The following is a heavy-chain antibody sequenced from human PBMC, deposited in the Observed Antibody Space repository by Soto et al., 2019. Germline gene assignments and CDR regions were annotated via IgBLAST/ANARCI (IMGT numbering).Heavy chain of an antibody. D-gene: IGHD2-21*01. CDR1: GGTFGSYP. CDR2: IIPLSIAS. V-gene: IGHV1-69*01. CDR3: EREQVPVAKGGGGALDI. J-gene: IGHJ3*02. Sequence: QVQLVQSGADVKRPGSSVRVSCTTSGGTFGSYPVNWVRQAPGQGLEWRGGIIPLSIASIYAQKFKGRFIITADESTTTAYMDLSSLTSEDTAMYYCEREQVPVAKGGGGALDIWGQGTMVTVSS.